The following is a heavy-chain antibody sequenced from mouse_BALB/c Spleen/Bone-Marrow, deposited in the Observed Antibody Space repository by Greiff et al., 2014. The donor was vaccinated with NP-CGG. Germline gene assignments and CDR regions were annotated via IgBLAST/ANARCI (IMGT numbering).Heavy chain of an antibody. D-gene: IGHD2-1*01. J-gene: IGHJ2*01. Sequence: VELQQSGPELVKPGASVKISCKASGYSFTGYYMHWVKQSHVKSLEWIGRINPYNGATSYNQNFKDKASLTVDKSSSTAYMELHSLTSEDSAVYYCATTYGNYAGLDCWGPGTTLTVSS. CDR2: INPYNGAT. V-gene: IGHV1-31*01. CDR3: ATTYGNYAGLDC. CDR1: GYSFTGYY.